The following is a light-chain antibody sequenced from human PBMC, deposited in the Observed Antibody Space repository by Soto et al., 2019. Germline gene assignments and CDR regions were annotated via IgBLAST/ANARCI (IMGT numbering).Light chain of an antibody. CDR2: AAS. Sequence: AIRMTQSPSSFSASTGDRVTITCRASQGISSYLAWYQQKPGKAPKLLIYAASTLQNGAPSRFTGSGSGTDFTLTITSLQPDDTAIYYCQQARSFPLTFGGGTKVDI. J-gene: IGKJ4*01. CDR1: QGISSY. V-gene: IGKV1-8*01. CDR3: QQARSFPLT.